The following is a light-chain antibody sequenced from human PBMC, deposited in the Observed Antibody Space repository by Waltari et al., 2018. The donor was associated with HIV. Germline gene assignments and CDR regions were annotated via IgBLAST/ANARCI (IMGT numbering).Light chain of an antibody. Sequence: SYELTQPPSVSVSPGQTARITCSGDALPKQYAYWYQQKPGQAPVLVIYKDSERPSGIPDRFSGSKSGTSASLVITGLRAEDEADYYCQSYDSSLSGSEVFGGGTKLSVL. CDR1: ALPKQY. J-gene: IGLJ2*01. V-gene: IGLV3-25*02. CDR2: KDS. CDR3: QSYDSSLSGSEV.